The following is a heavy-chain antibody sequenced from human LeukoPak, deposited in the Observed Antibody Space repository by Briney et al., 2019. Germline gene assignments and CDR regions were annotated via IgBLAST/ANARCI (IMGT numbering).Heavy chain of an antibody. CDR2: IFYSGSA. CDR1: GGSFSGYY. CDR3: ARHAASMVYRTRHPLDP. Sequence: SETLPLTCAVYGGSFSGYYWSWIRQLPGKGLEWIGYIFYSGSAHYSPSLKSRVTISVDTSKNQFSLNVSSVTAADTGIYYCARHAASMVYRTRHPLDPWGQGTLVTVSS. V-gene: IGHV4-34*09. J-gene: IGHJ5*02. D-gene: IGHD2-8*01.